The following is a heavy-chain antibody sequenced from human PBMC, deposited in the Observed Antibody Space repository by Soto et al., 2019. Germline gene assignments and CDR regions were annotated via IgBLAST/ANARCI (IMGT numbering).Heavy chain of an antibody. V-gene: IGHV4-59*08. J-gene: IGHJ4*02. CDR3: ARLGCGSPRALFAD. CDR1: GGSINSYY. D-gene: IGHD2-21*01. Sequence: SETLSLTCTVSGGSINSYYWSWIRQPPGKGLEWIGYISYSGSTNYNPSLKSRITILVDTSKNQFSLKLSSVTAADTAVYYCARLGCGSPRALFADSAQGSPDTGSS. CDR2: ISYSGST.